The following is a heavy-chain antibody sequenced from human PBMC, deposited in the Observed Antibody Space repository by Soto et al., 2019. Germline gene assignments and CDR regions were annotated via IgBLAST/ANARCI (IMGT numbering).Heavy chain of an antibody. CDR2: IWYDGSNK. CDR3: ARAPRLEYYYDSSGWYFDL. V-gene: IGHV3-33*01. D-gene: IGHD3-22*01. Sequence: QVQLVESGGGVVQPGRSLRLSCAASGFTFSSYGMHWVRQAPGKWLEWVAVIWYDGSNKYYADSVKGRFTISRDNSKNTLYLQMHSLRAEDTAVYYCARAPRLEYYYDSSGWYFDLWGRGTLVTVSS. CDR1: GFTFSSYG. J-gene: IGHJ2*01.